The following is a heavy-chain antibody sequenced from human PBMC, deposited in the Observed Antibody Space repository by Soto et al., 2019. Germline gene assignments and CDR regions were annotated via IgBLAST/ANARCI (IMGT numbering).Heavy chain of an antibody. V-gene: IGHV1-69*13. CDR1: GGTFSSYA. CDR3: ARSGQVLNYESPGFLDY. Sequence: SVKVSCKASGGTFSSYAISWVRQAPGQGLEWMGGIIPIFGTANYAQKFQGRVTITADESTSTAYMELSSLRSEDTAVYYCARSGQVLNYESPGFLDYCDQAPLVTLSS. D-gene: IGHD3-22*01. J-gene: IGHJ4*02. CDR2: IIPIFGTA.